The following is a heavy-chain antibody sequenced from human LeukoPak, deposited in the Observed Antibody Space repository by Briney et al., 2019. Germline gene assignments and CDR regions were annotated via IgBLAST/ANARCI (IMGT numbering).Heavy chain of an antibody. CDR1: GYTFSNYG. CDR3: ARVPCTSASCLNWFDP. D-gene: IGHD2-2*01. J-gene: IGHJ5*02. CDR2: ISDYNGHT. V-gene: IGHV1-18*01. Sequence: ASVKVSCKASGYTFSNYGISWVRQAPGQGPEWMGWISDYNGHTNYAQKLQGRLTMTTDTSTSTAYMELRSLRSDDTALYYCARVPCTSASCLNWFDPWGQGTLVTVSS.